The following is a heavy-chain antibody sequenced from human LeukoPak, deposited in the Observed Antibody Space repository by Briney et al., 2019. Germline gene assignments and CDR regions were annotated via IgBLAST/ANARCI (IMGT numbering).Heavy chain of an antibody. CDR3: TRDPNLLGGTAMVDY. Sequence: SVKVSCKASGGTFISYAISWVRQAPGQGLEWMGGIIPIFGTVNYAQKFQGRVTITADESTSTAYMELSSLRSEDTAVYYCTRDPNLLGGTAMVDYWGQGTLVTVS. CDR2: IIPIFGTV. CDR1: GGTFISYA. D-gene: IGHD5-18*01. J-gene: IGHJ4*02. V-gene: IGHV1-69*13.